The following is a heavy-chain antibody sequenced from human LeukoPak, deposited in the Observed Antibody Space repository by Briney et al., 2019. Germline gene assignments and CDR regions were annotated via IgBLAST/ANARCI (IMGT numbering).Heavy chain of an antibody. CDR2: IDYSGNT. J-gene: IGHJ4*02. V-gene: IGHV4-59*01. CDR1: GVSISSYY. CDR3: ARAQHVRQLVGSLDY. Sequence: SETLSLTCTVSGVSISSYYWTWIRQPPGKGLEWIGNIDYSGNTKYNPSLKSRVTISVDTSKNQFSLKLSSVTAADTAVYYCARAQHVRQLVGSLDYWGQGTLVTVSS. D-gene: IGHD6-6*01.